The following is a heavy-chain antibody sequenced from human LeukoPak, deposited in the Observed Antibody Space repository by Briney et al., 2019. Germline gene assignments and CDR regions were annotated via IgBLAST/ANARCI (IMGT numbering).Heavy chain of an antibody. D-gene: IGHD3-22*01. CDR2: INPSGGST. Sequence: ASVKVSCKASGYTFTSYYMHWVRQAPGQGLERMGIINPSGGSTSYAQKFQGRVTMTRDTSTSTVYMELSSLRSEDTAVYYCARGGDYYDSSGYSPDFQHWGQGTLVTVSS. J-gene: IGHJ1*01. V-gene: IGHV1-46*01. CDR1: GYTFTSYY. CDR3: ARGGDYYDSSGYSPDFQH.